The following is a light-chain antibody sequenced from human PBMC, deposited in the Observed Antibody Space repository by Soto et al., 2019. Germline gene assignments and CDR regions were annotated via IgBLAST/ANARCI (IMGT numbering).Light chain of an antibody. J-gene: IGKJ3*01. CDR2: GAS. V-gene: IGKV1-9*01. CDR3: QRYNSAPRT. Sequence: DIQLAQPPSFLSASVGDRVTITCRASQGISSYLAWYQQKPGKAPKLLIYGASTLQSGVPSRFSGSGSGTEFTLTISSLQPEDVATYYCQRYNSAPRTFGPGTKVDIK. CDR1: QGISSY.